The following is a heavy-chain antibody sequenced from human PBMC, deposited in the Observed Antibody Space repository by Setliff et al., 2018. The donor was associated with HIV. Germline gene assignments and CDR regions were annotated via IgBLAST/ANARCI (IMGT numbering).Heavy chain of an antibody. V-gene: IGHV4-39*01. D-gene: IGHD3-3*01. CDR2: IYYSGRT. J-gene: IGHJ6*03. Sequence: PSETLSLTCTVSGGSISSSSYYWGWIRQPPGKGLEWIGRIYYSGRTYYNPSLKSRVTISVDTSKKQFSLKLSSVTAAVTAVYYCARLREGYNFWSGYSYYYYYMDVWGKGTTVTVSS. CDR3: ARLREGYNFWSGYSYYYYYMDV. CDR1: GGSISSSSYY.